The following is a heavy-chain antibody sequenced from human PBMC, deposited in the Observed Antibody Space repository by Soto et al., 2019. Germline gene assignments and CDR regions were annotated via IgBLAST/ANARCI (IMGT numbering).Heavy chain of an antibody. D-gene: IGHD5-12*01. V-gene: IGHV4-30-4*01. CDR1: GASVAGGSYY. J-gene: IGHJ5*02. Sequence: PSETLSLTCSVSGASVAGGSYYWSWVRPPPGKGLEWIGYIPSRGRPFYNPSLTSRGTISADTSKNQLALQLRPVTAAETAVYYCARDTYRGYDFGLWGQGTLVTVSS. CDR3: ARDTYRGYDFGL. CDR2: IPSRGRP.